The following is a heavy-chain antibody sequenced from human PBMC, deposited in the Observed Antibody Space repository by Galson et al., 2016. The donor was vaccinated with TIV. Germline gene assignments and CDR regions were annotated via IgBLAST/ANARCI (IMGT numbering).Heavy chain of an antibody. Sequence: SVKVSCKASGYTFTNYMMHWVRQAPGQRLEWMGWINAGNGNTKYSQKFQGRVTITRDTSASTAYMELSSLISEDTAVYYWARDAGYFGHWGQGTLVTVSS. CDR2: INAGNGNT. V-gene: IGHV1-3*01. J-gene: IGHJ4*02. D-gene: IGHD1-1*01. CDR3: ARDAGYFGH. CDR1: GYTFTNYM.